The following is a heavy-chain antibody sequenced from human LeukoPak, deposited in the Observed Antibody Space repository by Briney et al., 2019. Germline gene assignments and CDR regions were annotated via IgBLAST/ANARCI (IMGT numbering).Heavy chain of an antibody. CDR1: GFTFSSYG. D-gene: IGHD5-18*01. V-gene: IGHV3-30*18. CDR3: AKGDTAMVYFDY. J-gene: IGHJ4*02. CDR2: ISYDGSNK. Sequence: PGRSLRLSCAASGFTFSSYGMHWVRQAPGKGLEWVAVISYDGSNKYYADSVKGRFTISRDNSKSTLYLQMNSLRAEDTAVYYCAKGDTAMVYFDYWGQGTLVTVSS.